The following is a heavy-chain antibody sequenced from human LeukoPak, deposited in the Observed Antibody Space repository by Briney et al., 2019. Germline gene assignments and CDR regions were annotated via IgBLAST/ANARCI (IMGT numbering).Heavy chain of an antibody. V-gene: IGHV4-34*01. CDR3: ARGDIVVVPAAMKNYYYYYYMDV. CDR1: GGSFSGYD. CDR2: INHSGST. Sequence: TSETLSLTCAVYGGSFSGYDWSWIRQPPGKGLEWRGEINHSGSTNYNPSLKSRVTISVDTSKNQFSLKLSSVTAADTAVYYCARGDIVVVPAAMKNYYYYYYMDVWGKGTTVTVSS. J-gene: IGHJ6*03. D-gene: IGHD2-2*01.